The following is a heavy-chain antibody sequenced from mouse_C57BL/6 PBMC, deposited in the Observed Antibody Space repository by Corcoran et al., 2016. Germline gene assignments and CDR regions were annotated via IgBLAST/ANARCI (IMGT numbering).Heavy chain of an antibody. J-gene: IGHJ4*01. CDR2: INPNNGGT. CDR1: GYTFTDYY. D-gene: IGHD1-1*01. CDR3: ARLGTTVVATPYAMDY. V-gene: IGHV1-26*01. Sequence: EVQLQQSGPELVKPGASVKISCKASGYTFTDYYMNWVKQSHGKSLEWIGDINPNNGGTSYNQKFKGKATLTVDKSSSTAYMELRSLTSEDSAVYYCARLGTTVVATPYAMDYWGQGTSVTVSS.